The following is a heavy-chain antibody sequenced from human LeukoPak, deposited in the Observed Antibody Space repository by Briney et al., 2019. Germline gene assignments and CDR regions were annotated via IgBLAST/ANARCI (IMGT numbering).Heavy chain of an antibody. Sequence: GGFLRLLQAACGFSFSILVMMGVRDAPGKGLEEVVGMSDSGGSTYYTASVKGRVTMSRDKSKNQLYLQMNSLRAEDTAVYYCATPRRWNYDRGFDCWGQRPLVTVSS. CDR3: ATPRRWNYDRGFDC. V-gene: IGHV3-23*01. D-gene: IGHD3-10*02. CDR1: GFSFSILV. CDR2: MSDSGGST. J-gene: IGHJ4*02.